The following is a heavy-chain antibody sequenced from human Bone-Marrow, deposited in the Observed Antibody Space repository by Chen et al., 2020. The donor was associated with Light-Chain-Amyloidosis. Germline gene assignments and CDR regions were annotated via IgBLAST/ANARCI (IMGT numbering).Heavy chain of an antibody. CDR1: GGSFSGYY. Sequence: QVQLQQWGAGLLKPSETLSLTCAVYGGSFSGYYWSWIRQPPGKGLEWIGEINHSGSTNYNPSLKSRVTISVDTSKNQFSLKLSSVTAADTDVYYCARGGSTTGTYYYYMDVWGKGTTVTVSS. D-gene: IGHD1-1*01. V-gene: IGHV4-34*01. CDR2: INHSGST. J-gene: IGHJ6*03. CDR3: ARGGSTTGTYYYYMDV.